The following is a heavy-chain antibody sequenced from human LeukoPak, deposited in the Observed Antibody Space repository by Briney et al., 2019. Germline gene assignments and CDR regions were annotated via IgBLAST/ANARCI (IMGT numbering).Heavy chain of an antibody. CDR2: IWYDGSKK. CDR3: ARVRAFHEGKWGKAFDI. V-gene: IGHV3-33*01. D-gene: IGHD3-16*01. Sequence: GGSLRLSCAASGFTFSSYGMHWVRQAPGKGLEWVAVIWYDGSKKYYADSVKGRFTISRDNSKNTLYLQMNSLRAEDTAVYYCARVRAFHEGKWGKAFDIWGQGTMVTVSS. CDR1: GFTFSSYG. J-gene: IGHJ3*02.